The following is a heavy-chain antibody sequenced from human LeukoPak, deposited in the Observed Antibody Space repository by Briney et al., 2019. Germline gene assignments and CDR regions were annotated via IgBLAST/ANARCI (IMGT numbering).Heavy chain of an antibody. CDR3: ARSPPDVTGPPKFDY. CDR2: TYYRSKWYN. V-gene: IGHV6-1*01. D-gene: IGHD1-20*01. J-gene: IGHJ4*02. Sequence: SQTLSLTCAISGDSVSSDSAAWNWIRESPSRGLEWLGRTYYRSKWYNDYAVSVKSRITINPDTSKNQFSPQLNSVTPEDTAVYYCARSPPDVTGPPKFDYWGQGTLVTVSS. CDR1: GDSVSSDSAA.